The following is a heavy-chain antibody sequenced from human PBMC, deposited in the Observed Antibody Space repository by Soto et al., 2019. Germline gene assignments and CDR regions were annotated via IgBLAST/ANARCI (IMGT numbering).Heavy chain of an antibody. D-gene: IGHD3-10*02. J-gene: IGHJ4*02. CDR2: IFHSGSS. CDR3: ARRLIVRGTLGYYDY. CDR1: NDSIRSDNW. Sequence: QVHLQESGPGLVKPSETLSLTCSVSNDSIRSDNWWSWVRQPPVKGLEWIGEIFHSGSSNNNPSLERRVTLSVDKTKNEFSLKLNSVTAADTAVYYCARRLIVRGTLGYYDYRGQGTLVTVSS. V-gene: IGHV4-4*02.